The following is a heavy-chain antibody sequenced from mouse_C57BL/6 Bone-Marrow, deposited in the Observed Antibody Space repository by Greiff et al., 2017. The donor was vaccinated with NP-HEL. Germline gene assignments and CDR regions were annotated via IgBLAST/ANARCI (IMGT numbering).Heavy chain of an antibody. CDR3: ARTYGSSLWFAY. D-gene: IGHD1-1*01. Sequence: QVQLQQPGAELVKPGASVKLSCKASGYTFTSYWMHWVKQRPGQGLEWIGMIHPNSGSTNYNEKFKSKATLTVDKSSSTAYMQLSSLTSEDSAVYYCARTYGSSLWFAYWGQGTLVTVSA. J-gene: IGHJ3*01. V-gene: IGHV1-64*01. CDR1: GYTFTSYW. CDR2: IHPNSGST.